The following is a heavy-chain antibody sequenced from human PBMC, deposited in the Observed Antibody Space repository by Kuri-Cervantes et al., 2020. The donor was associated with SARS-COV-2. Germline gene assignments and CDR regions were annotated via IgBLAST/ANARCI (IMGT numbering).Heavy chain of an antibody. CDR2: IYSGGSST. Sequence: GGSLRLSCAASGFTFSNYWMRWVRQAPGKGLEWVSVIYSGGSSTYYADSVKGRFTISRDNSKNTLYLQMNSLRAEDTAVYYCAKDLGDYGMDVWGQGTTVTVSS. CDR3: AKDLGDYGMDV. CDR1: GFTFSNYW. J-gene: IGHJ6*02. D-gene: IGHD3-16*01. V-gene: IGHV3-23*03.